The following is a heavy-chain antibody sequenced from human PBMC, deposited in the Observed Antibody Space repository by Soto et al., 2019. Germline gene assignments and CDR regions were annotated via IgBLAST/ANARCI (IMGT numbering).Heavy chain of an antibody. CDR1: GFNFNNYA. V-gene: IGHV3-9*01. CDR3: AKSPGYASGLRYFEL. Sequence: EVQLVESGGGLVQPGRSLRLSCGASGFNFNNYAMHWVRQAPGKGLEWVSGVSWNSGNIDYVDSVKGRFTISRDNAKNSLHLQMSSLGAEDTALYYCAKSPGYASGLRYFELWGRGTLVTVSP. J-gene: IGHJ2*01. CDR2: VSWNSGNI. D-gene: IGHD6-19*01.